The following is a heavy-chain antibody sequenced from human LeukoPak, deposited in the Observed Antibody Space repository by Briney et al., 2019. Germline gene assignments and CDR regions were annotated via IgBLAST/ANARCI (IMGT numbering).Heavy chain of an antibody. D-gene: IGHD3-10*01. V-gene: IGHV3-48*03. Sequence: PGGSLRLSCAASGFTFSSYEMNWVRQAPGKGLEWVSYISSSGSTIYYADSVKGRFTISRDNAKNSLYLQMNSLRAEDTAVYYCARDALGFGWFDPWGQGTLVTVSS. CDR1: GFTFSSYE. CDR2: ISSSGSTI. CDR3: ARDALGFGWFDP. J-gene: IGHJ5*02.